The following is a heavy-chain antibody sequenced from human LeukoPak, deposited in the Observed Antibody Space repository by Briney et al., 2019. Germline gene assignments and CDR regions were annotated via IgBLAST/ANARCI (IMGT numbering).Heavy chain of an antibody. V-gene: IGHV3-23*01. D-gene: IGHD5-18*01. J-gene: IGHJ4*02. CDR2: ISGSGGST. CDR1: GFTFSSYA. Sequence: GGSLRLSCAAFGFTFSSYAMSWVRQAPGKGLEWVSAISGSGGSTYYADSVKGRFTISRDNSKNTLYLQMNSLRAEDTAVYYCAKDEPGGYSYGYPPFDYWGQGTLVTVSS. CDR3: AKDEPGGYSYGYPPFDY.